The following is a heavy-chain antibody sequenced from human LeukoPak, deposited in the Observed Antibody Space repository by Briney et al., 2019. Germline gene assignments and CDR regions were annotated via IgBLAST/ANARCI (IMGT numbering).Heavy chain of an antibody. CDR3: VVWFGLFDP. Sequence: PGGSLRLSCAASGSTFSSYGMHWVRQAPGKGLEWVAVISYDGSNKYYADSVKGRFTISRDNSKNTLYLQMNSLRAEDTAVYYCVVWFGLFDPWGQGTLVTVSS. V-gene: IGHV3-30*03. D-gene: IGHD3-10*01. CDR2: ISYDGSNK. CDR1: GSTFSSYG. J-gene: IGHJ5*02.